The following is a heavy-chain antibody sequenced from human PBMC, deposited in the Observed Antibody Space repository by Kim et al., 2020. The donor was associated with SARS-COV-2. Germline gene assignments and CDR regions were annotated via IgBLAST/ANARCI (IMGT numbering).Heavy chain of an antibody. CDR1: GYTFTSYH. J-gene: IGHJ6*02. Sequence: ASVKVSCKASGYTFTSYHMHWVRQAPGQGLEWMGIINPSGGSTSYAQKFQGRVTMTRDTSTSTVYMELSSLRSEDTAVYYCARERDYYGSGSYYEVTYYYYGMDVWGQGTTVTVSS. CDR2: INPSGGST. D-gene: IGHD3-10*01. CDR3: ARERDYYGSGSYYEVTYYYYGMDV. V-gene: IGHV1-46*01.